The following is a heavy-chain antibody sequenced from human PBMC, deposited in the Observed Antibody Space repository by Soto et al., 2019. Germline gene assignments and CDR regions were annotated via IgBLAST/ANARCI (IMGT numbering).Heavy chain of an antibody. CDR2: ISAYNGNT. Sequence: ASVKVSCKASGYTFTSYGISWVRQAPGQGLEWMGWISAYNGNTNYAQTLQGRVTMTTDTSTSTAYMELRSLRSDDTAVYYCARTIAVAGTRYYYYGMDVWGQGTTVTVSS. V-gene: IGHV1-18*01. CDR1: GYTFTSYG. D-gene: IGHD6-19*01. CDR3: ARTIAVAGTRYYYYGMDV. J-gene: IGHJ6*02.